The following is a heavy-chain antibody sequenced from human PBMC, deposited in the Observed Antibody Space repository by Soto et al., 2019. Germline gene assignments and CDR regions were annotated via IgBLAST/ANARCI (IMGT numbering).Heavy chain of an antibody. V-gene: IGHV3-23*01. CDR1: GFTFSSYA. CDR2: ISGSGGST. Sequence: EVQLLESGGGLVQPGGSLRLSCAASGFTFSSYAMSWVRQAPGKGLEWVSAISGSGGSTYYADVVKGRFTISRDNSKNTLYLQMNTLRAEDTAVYYCAKVLPYSSSWYNWYFDLWGRGTLVTVSS. CDR3: AKVLPYSSSWYNWYFDL. D-gene: IGHD6-13*01. J-gene: IGHJ2*01.